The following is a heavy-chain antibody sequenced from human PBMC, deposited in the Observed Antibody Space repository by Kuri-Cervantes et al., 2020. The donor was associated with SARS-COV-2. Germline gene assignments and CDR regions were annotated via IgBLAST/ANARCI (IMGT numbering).Heavy chain of an antibody. CDR1: GYSISSGYY. D-gene: IGHD6-6*01. V-gene: IGHV4-38-2*02. J-gene: IGHJ4*02. CDR3: ARSLQLVRFDY. Sequence: GSLRLSCTVSGYSISSGYYWGWIRQPPGKGLEWIGSIYHSGSTYYNPSLKSRVTISVDTSKNQFSLKLSSVTAADTAVYYCARSLQLVRFDYWGQGTLVTVSS. CDR2: IYHSGST.